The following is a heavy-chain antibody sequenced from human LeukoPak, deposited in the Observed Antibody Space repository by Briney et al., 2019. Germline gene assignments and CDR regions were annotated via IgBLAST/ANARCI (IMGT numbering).Heavy chain of an antibody. CDR2: INPSGGST. V-gene: IGHV1-46*01. CDR1: GYTFTSYY. J-gene: IGHJ3*02. D-gene: IGHD2-21*02. Sequence: ASVKVSCKASGYTFTSYYMHWVRQAPGQGLEWMGIINPSGGSTSYAQKFQGRVTMTRDTSTSTVYMELSSLRSEDTAVYYCARGELCTALDWGGDPICFDIWGQGTMVTVSS. CDR3: ARGELCTALDWGGDPICFDI.